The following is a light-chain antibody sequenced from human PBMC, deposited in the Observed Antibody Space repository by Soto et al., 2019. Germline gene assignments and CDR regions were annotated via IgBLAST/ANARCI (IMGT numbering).Light chain of an antibody. CDR3: QQRSNRPIT. J-gene: IGKJ4*01. CDR2: AAS. CDR1: QSVSSY. V-gene: IGKV3-11*01. Sequence: IRLKQSLSSLSVSMGDRATISCRASQSVSSYLAWYQQKPGQAPRLLIYAASNMDTGIPARFSGSGSGTDFTLTISILAPEDFAVYYRQQRSNRPITFGGGTKVDIK.